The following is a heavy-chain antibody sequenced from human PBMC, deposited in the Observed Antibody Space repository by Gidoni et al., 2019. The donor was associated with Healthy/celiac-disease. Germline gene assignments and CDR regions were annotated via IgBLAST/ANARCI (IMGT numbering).Heavy chain of an antibody. D-gene: IGHD3-3*01. CDR2: ISYDGSNK. Sequence: QVQLVESGGGVVQPGRSLRLSCAASGFTFSRYGLHWVRQAPGKGLEWVAVISYDGSNKYYADSVKGRFTISRDNSKNTLYLQMNSLRAEDTAVYYCAKDQGDYDFWSGPLYGMDVWGQGTTVTVSS. V-gene: IGHV3-30*18. J-gene: IGHJ6*02. CDR1: GFTFSRYG. CDR3: AKDQGDYDFWSGPLYGMDV.